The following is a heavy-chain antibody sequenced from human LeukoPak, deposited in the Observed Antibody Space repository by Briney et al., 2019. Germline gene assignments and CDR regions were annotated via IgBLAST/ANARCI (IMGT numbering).Heavy chain of an antibody. CDR3: ARDGSGNY. CDR2: INSDGSNT. Sequence: GGSLRLSCAASGFTFSSYWMHWVRQAPGKGLGWVSRINSDGSNTSYADSVKGRFTISRDNAKNTLYLQRNSRRAEDTAVYYCARDGSGNYWGQGTLVTVSS. J-gene: IGHJ4*02. D-gene: IGHD3-10*01. CDR1: GFTFSSYW. V-gene: IGHV3-74*01.